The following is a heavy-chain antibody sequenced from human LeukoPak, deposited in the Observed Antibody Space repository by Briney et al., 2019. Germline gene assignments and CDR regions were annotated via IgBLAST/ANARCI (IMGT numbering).Heavy chain of an antibody. J-gene: IGHJ4*02. CDR2: ISSSSSYI. CDR1: GFTFRSYS. V-gene: IGHV3-21*01. CDR3: ARPRIWGFDY. Sequence: GSLRLSCAASGFTFRSYSMNWVRQAPGKGLEWVSSISSSSSYIYYADSVKGRFTISRDNAKNSLYLQMNSLRAEDTAVYYCARPRIWGFDYWGQGTPVTVSS. D-gene: IGHD3-16*01.